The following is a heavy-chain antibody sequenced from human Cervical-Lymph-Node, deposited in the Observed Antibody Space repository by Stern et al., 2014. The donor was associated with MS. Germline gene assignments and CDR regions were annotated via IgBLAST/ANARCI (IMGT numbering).Heavy chain of an antibody. CDR3: VRSREQVVVLPGPIGWFDP. J-gene: IGHJ5*02. V-gene: IGHV4-59*01. CDR2: IHYTGST. D-gene: IGHD2-2*01. Sequence: QVQLVESGPGLVRPSETLSLTCTVSGGYISTYYWSWIRQPPGKGLEWIGYIHYTGSTNYNPSLKSRVTISVDTSENQFSLKLSSVTAADTAVYYCVRSREQVVVLPGPIGWFDPWGQGILVTVSS. CDR1: GGYISTYY.